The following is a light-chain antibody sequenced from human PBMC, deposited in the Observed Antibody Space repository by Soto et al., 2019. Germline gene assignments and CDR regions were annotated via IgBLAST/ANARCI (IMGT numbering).Light chain of an antibody. CDR2: KAS. J-gene: IGKJ5*01. CDR1: QTISSW. V-gene: IGKV1-5*03. CDR3: QQSYMDPIT. Sequence: DIQMTQSPSTLSGSVGDRVTITCRASQTISSWLAWYQQKPGKAPKLLIYKASTLKSGVPSRFSGSGGGTDFTLSISSVQPEDFATYFCQQSYMDPITFGQGTRLDIK.